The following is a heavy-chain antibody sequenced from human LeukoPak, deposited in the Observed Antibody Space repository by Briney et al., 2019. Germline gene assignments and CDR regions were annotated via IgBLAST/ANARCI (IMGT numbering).Heavy chain of an antibody. CDR3: ARGRGHWGSSWSTYYYYGMDV. CDR2: IYHSGST. D-gene: IGHD6-13*01. J-gene: IGHJ6*04. V-gene: IGHV4-30-2*01. CDR1: GGSISSGGYS. Sequence: PSQTLSLTCAVSGGSISSGGYSWSWIRQPPGKGLEWIGYIYHSGSTYYNPSLKSRVTISVDRSKNQFSLKLSSVTAADTAVYYCARGRGHWGSSWSTYYYYGMDVWGKGTTVTVSS.